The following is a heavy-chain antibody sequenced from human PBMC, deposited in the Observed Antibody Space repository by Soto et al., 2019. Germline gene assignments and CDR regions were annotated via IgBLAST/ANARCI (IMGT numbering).Heavy chain of an antibody. CDR2: ISAYNGNT. CDR1: GYTFTNFG. J-gene: IGHJ4*02. CDR3: ARGGTTTDY. D-gene: IGHD4-17*01. V-gene: IGHV1-18*03. Sequence: QVQLVQSGAEVKKPGASVKVSCKASGYTFTNFGISWVRQAPGQGLEWRGWISAYNGNTNYAQKFRGRVTMTTDTTTRLAYMVVRRLRFDDMGVYYSARGGTTTDYWGQGTLVTVSS.